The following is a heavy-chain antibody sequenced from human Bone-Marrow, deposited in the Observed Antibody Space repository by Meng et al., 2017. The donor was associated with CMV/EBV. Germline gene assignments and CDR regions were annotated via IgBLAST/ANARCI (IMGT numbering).Heavy chain of an antibody. D-gene: IGHD3-22*01. CDR2: IIPILGIA. CDR1: GGSFGSYG. CDR3: ARLVDSSGYYYGWFDP. V-gene: IGHV1-69*04. Sequence: SGGSFGSYGSSWVRQAPGQGLEWMGRIIPILGIANYAQKFQGRVTITADKSTSTAYMELSSLRSEDTAVYYCARLVDSSGYYYGWFDPWGQGTLVTVSS. J-gene: IGHJ5*02.